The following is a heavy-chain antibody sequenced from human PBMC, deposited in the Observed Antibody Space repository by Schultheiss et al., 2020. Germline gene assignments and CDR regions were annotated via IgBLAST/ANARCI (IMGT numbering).Heavy chain of an antibody. CDR3: ARGGSSSWPFDY. V-gene: IGHV4-59*01. CDR1: GYSISTTYY. D-gene: IGHD6-13*01. Sequence: SATMSLTCAVSGYSISTTYYWSWIRQPPGKGLEWIGYIYYSGSTNYNPSLKSRVTISVDTSKNQFSLKLSSVTAADTAVYYCARGGSSSWPFDYWGQGTLFTVSS. J-gene: IGHJ4*02. CDR2: IYYSGST.